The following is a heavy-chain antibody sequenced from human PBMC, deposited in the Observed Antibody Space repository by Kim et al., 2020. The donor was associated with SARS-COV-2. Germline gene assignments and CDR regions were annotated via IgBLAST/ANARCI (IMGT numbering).Heavy chain of an antibody. Sequence: SETLSLTCTVSGGSISSSSYYWGWIRQPPGKGLEWIGSIYYSGSTYYNPSLKSRVTISVDTSKNQFSLKLSSVTAADTAVYYCAGNSGPNYYYYGMDVWGQGTTVTVSS. J-gene: IGHJ6*02. CDR1: GGSISSSSYY. D-gene: IGHD6-19*01. CDR2: IYYSGST. V-gene: IGHV4-39*01. CDR3: AGNSGPNYYYYGMDV.